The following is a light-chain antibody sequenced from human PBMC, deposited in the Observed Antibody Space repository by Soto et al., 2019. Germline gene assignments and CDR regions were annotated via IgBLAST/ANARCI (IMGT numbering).Light chain of an antibody. CDR3: SSFTTSGARV. CDR2: DVS. V-gene: IGLV2-14*03. Sequence: QSALTQPASVSGSPGQSITISCTGTNSDIGAYNSVSWYQQHPGIAPQLMIYDVSYRPSGISSRFSASKSGNTASPTISGLQAADEADYYCSSFTTSGARVFGGGTKLTVL. J-gene: IGLJ2*01. CDR1: NSDIGAYNS.